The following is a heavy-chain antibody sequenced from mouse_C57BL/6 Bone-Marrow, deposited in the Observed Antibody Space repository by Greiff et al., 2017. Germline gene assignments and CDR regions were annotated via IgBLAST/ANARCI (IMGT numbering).Heavy chain of an antibody. CDR1: GYTFTSYW. CDR2: IDPSDSYT. J-gene: IGHJ2*01. Sequence: VKLMESGAELVMPGASVKLSCKASGYTFTSYWMHWVKQRPGQGLEWIGEIDPSDSYTNYNQKFKGKSTLTVDKSSSTAYMQLSSLTSEDSAVYYCARGIYFDDWGKGTTLTVSS. CDR3: ARGIYFDD. V-gene: IGHV1-69*01.